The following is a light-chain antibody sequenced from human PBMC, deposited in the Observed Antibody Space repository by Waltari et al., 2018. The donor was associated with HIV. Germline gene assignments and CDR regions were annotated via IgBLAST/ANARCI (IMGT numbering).Light chain of an antibody. CDR1: TSDVGTYNL. Sequence: QSALTQPASVSGSPGQSINISCNGSTSDVGTYNLVSWHQSFPGRPPKLIIYEVTKRPSGVSDRFSGSKSGNTASLTISGLQADDEAEYFCCSYVNTHSLMLGGGTTLTVL. V-gene: IGLV2-23*02. CDR2: EVT. CDR3: CSYVNTHSLM. J-gene: IGLJ3*02.